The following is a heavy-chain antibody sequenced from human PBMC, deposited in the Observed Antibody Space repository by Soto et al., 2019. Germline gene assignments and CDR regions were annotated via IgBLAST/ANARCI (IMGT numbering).Heavy chain of an antibody. D-gene: IGHD6-19*01. CDR2: ISYDGSNK. CDR3: AKDLWRDSSGWRLPDAFDI. V-gene: IGHV3-30*18. Sequence: PGGSLRLSCAASGFTFSSYGMHWVRQAPGKGLEWVAVISYDGSNKYYADSVKGRFTISRDNSKNTLYLQMNSLRAEDTAVYYCAKDLWRDSSGWRLPDAFDIWGQGTMVTVSS. CDR1: GFTFSSYG. J-gene: IGHJ3*02.